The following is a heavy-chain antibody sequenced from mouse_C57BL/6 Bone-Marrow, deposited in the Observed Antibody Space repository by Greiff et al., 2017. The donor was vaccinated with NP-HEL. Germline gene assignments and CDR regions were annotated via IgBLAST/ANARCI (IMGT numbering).Heavy chain of an antibody. V-gene: IGHV1-63*01. Sequence: VQLQQSGAELVRPGTSVKMSCKASGYTFTNYWIGWAKQRPGHGLEWIGDIYPGGGYTNDNEKFKGKATLTADKSSSTAYMQCSSLTSEDSAIYYCARSYDGYLFAYWGQGTLVTVSA. CDR1: GYTFTNYW. CDR2: IYPGGGYT. CDR3: ARSYDGYLFAY. J-gene: IGHJ3*01. D-gene: IGHD2-3*01.